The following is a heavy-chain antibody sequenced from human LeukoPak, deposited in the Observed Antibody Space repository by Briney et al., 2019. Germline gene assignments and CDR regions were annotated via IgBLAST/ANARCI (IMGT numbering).Heavy chain of an antibody. D-gene: IGHD3-22*01. CDR3: ARGSYYDSSGYYNFDY. J-gene: IGHJ4*02. CDR1: GFTFSSYG. CDR2: ISSSSSYI. Sequence: GGPLRLSCAVSGFTFSSYGMHWVRQAPGKGLEWVSSISSSSSYIYYADSVKGRFTISRDNAKDSLYLQMNSLRAEDTAVYYCARGSYYDSSGYYNFDYWGQGTLVTVSS. V-gene: IGHV3-21*01.